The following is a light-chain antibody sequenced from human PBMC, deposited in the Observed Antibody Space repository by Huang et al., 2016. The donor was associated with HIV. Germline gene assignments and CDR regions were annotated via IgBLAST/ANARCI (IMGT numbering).Light chain of an antibody. CDR2: DAS. Sequence: EIVLTQSPGTLSLSPGERATLSCRTSQRVFSYLAWYQQRPGQAPRRLIYDASNRATGIPARFSGSGSGTDFTLTISSLEPEDFAVYYCQQRSAWPRTFGQGTKLEIK. CDR3: QQRSAWPRT. V-gene: IGKV3-11*01. CDR1: QRVFSY. J-gene: IGKJ2*01.